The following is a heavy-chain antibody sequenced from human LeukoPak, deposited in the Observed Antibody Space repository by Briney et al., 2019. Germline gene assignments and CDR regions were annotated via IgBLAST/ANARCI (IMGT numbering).Heavy chain of an antibody. CDR1: GFTFSSYG. CDR3: AKEFSGYLASFEY. Sequence: GGSLRLSCAASGFTFSSYGMHWVRQAPGKGLEWVAMTSFDGSYKYYADSVKGRFTISRDNSKNRLYLQMNSLRAEDTAVYYCAKEFSGYLASFEYWGQGTLVTVSS. D-gene: IGHD3-22*01. J-gene: IGHJ4*02. CDR2: TSFDGSYK. V-gene: IGHV3-30*18.